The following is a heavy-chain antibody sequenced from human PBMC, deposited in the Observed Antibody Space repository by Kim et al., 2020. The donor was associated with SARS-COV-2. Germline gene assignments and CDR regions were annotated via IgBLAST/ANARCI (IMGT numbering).Heavy chain of an antibody. D-gene: IGHD6-19*01. V-gene: IGHV1-46*01. J-gene: IGHJ4*02. Sequence: SIAQTFHGRVTMPRDTSTSTVYVELSSLRSEDTAVYYCARGVYGEWLDDYWGQGTLVTVSS. CDR3: ARGVYGEWLDDY.